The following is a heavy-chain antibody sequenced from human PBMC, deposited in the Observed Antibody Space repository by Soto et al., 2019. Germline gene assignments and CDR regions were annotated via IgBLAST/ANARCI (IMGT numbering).Heavy chain of an antibody. J-gene: IGHJ4*02. V-gene: IGHV3-66*01. D-gene: IGHD3-16*01. CDR2: IYSGGST. CDR3: ARDPWAADY. Sequence: VQLVESGGGLVQPGGSLRFSCAASGFTVSTKSMSWVRQAPGKGLEWVSVIYSGGSTFYADSVRGRFTISRDNSKNTVNLQMNSLRAEDTAVYYCARDPWAADYWGQGTLVTVSS. CDR1: GFTVSTKS.